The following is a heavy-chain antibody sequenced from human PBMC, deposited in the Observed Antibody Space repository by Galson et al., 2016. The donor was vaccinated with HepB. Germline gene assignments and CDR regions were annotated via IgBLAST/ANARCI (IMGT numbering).Heavy chain of an antibody. Sequence: SLRLSCAASGFTFSGYSMSWVRQAPGKGLEWVSSISSGSSYIYYAAAVKGRFTFSRNNAWNPLSLQMHSLRAEDTAIYYCARDVRVWGNCRFDYWGRGTLVTVSA. V-gene: IGHV3-21*01. D-gene: IGHD3-16*02. CDR1: GFTFSGYS. CDR3: ARDVRVWGNCRFDY. CDR2: ISSGSSYI. J-gene: IGHJ4*02.